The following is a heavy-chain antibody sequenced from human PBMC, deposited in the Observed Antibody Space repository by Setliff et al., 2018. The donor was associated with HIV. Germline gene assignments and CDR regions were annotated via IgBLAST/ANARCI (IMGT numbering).Heavy chain of an antibody. CDR2: IITIFGTP. J-gene: IGHJ6*03. V-gene: IGHV1-69*13. Sequence: SVKVSCKTSGGTFSTYVISWVRQAPGQGLEWMGGIITIFGTPNYAQKFQDRVTITADESTTTVYMELSSLTSEDTAVYYCARSGGIGNYHWDVWGKGTTVTVSS. D-gene: IGHD3-16*01. CDR3: ARSGGIGNYHWDV. CDR1: GGTFSTYV.